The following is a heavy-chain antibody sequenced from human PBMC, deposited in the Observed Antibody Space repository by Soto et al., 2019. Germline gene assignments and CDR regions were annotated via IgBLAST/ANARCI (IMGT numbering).Heavy chain of an antibody. J-gene: IGHJ2*01. D-gene: IGHD6-19*01. Sequence: EVQLLESGGGLVQPGGSLRLSCAASGFTVSSYAMSWVRQAPGKGLEWVSAISGSGGSTYYADSVKGRFTISRDNSKNTLYLQMNSLRAEDTAVYYCAKDGIAVAGTYWYLYLWGRGTLVTFSS. V-gene: IGHV3-23*01. CDR3: AKDGIAVAGTYWYLYL. CDR2: ISGSGGST. CDR1: GFTVSSYA.